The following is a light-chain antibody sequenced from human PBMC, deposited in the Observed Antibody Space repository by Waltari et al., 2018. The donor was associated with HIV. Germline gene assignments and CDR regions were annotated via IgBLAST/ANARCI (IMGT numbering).Light chain of an antibody. V-gene: IGKV1-33*01. CDR2: AAS. CDR1: QDIENY. J-gene: IGKJ4*01. CDR3: QQCKKLPLT. Sequence: DIHISQSPSSPSASLGGRVTIACQASQDIENYLTWYQQKPGKSPKLLIYAASTLEVGVPSRFSGGGSGTDFNFTINNLQPDDFATYYCQQCKKLPLTFGGGTKVEMK.